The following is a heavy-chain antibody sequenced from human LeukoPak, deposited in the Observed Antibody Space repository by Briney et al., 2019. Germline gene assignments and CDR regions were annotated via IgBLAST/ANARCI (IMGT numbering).Heavy chain of an antibody. CDR1: GGSISSYY. V-gene: IGHV4-59*01. J-gene: IGHJ4*02. Sequence: SETLSLTCTVSGGSISSYYWSWIRQPPGKGLEWIGYIYYSGSTNYNPSLKSRVTISVDTSKNQFSLKLSSVTAADTAVYYCARDAYYYDSSGYYCLDYWGQGTLATVSS. CDR3: ARDAYYYDSSGYYCLDY. CDR2: IYYSGST. D-gene: IGHD3-22*01.